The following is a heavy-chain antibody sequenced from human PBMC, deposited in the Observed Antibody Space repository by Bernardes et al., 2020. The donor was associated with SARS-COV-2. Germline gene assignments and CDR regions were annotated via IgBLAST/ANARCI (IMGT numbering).Heavy chain of an antibody. CDR1: GFTFSSYS. V-gene: IGHV3-21*01. Sequence: GGSLRLSCAASGFTFSSYSMNWVRQAPGKGLEWVSSISSTSSYIYYADSVKGRFTISRDNAKNSLYLQRNSLRAEDTAVYYCARVRYCSGGSCYSGLGYWGQGTLVTVSS. D-gene: IGHD2-15*01. CDR2: ISSTSSYI. CDR3: ARVRYCSGGSCYSGLGY. J-gene: IGHJ4*02.